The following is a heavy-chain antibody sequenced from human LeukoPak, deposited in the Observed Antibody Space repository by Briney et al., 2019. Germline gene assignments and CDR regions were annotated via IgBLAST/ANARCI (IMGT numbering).Heavy chain of an antibody. J-gene: IGHJ4*02. D-gene: IGHD3-22*01. Sequence: PSETLSLTCTVSGGSISSSSYYWGWIRQPPGKGLEWIGSIYYSGSTYYNPSLKSRVTISVDTSKNQFSLKLSSVTAADTAVYYCARRWDSSGYYYNRAFDYWGQRTLVTVSS. CDR2: IYYSGST. V-gene: IGHV4-39*01. CDR1: GGSISSSSYY. CDR3: ARRWDSSGYYYNRAFDY.